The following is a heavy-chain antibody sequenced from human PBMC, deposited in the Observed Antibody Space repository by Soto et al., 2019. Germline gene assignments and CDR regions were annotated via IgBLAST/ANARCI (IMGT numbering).Heavy chain of an antibody. CDR2: IIPIFGTA. V-gene: IGHV1-69*01. CDR1: GVTFSSYA. Sequence: QVQLVQSGAEVKKPGSSVKVSCKASGVTFSSYAISWVRQAPGQGLEWMGGIIPIFGTANYAQKFQGRVTITADESTSTAYMELSSLRSEDTAVYYCARLKDCTNGVCLKIILGGMDVWGQGTTVTVSS. CDR3: ARLKDCTNGVCLKIILGGMDV. D-gene: IGHD2-8*01. J-gene: IGHJ6*02.